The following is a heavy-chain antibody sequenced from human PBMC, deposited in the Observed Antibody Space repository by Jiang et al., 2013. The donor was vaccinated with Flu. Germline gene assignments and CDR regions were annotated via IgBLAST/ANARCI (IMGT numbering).Heavy chain of an antibody. V-gene: IGHV3-33*08. J-gene: IGHJ6*02. CDR3: ARMTMFRGLIIDYSNAMDV. CDR1: GFTFSRHG. CDR2: IWYDGSNK. Sequence: VQLLESGGGVVQPGRSLRLSCVASGFTFSRHGMHWVRQAPGKGLEWVAAIWYDGSNKYYGDSVKGRFTISRDNSKKTLYLQMNSLRAEDTAIYYCARMTMFRGLIIDYSNAMDVWGQGTTVTVSS. D-gene: IGHD3-10*01.